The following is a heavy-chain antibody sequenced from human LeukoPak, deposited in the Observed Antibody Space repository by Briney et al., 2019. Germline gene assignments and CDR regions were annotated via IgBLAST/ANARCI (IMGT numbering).Heavy chain of an antibody. J-gene: IGHJ4*02. CDR1: GGTFSSYV. V-gene: IGHV1-69*05. Sequence: ASVKVSCKASGGTFSSYVINWVRQAPGQGLEWMGGIIPIFGTANYAQKFQGRVTITTDESTSTAYMELSSLRSEDTAVYYCARDHIEGGFDYWGQGTLVTVSS. D-gene: IGHD1-26*01. CDR2: IIPIFGTA. CDR3: ARDHIEGGFDY.